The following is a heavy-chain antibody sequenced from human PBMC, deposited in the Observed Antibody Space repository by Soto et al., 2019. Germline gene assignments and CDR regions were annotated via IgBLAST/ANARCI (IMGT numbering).Heavy chain of an antibody. Sequence: GGSLRLSCTASGFTFDNYAMTWVRQAPGKGLEWISTITNIGTTADYADSVKGRFTISRDLSKNALYLQMTSLRAEDTAVYFCARLSPSRTYYYSGMDVWSQGTTVTVSS. J-gene: IGHJ6*02. V-gene: IGHV3-23*01. CDR1: GFTFDNYA. D-gene: IGHD2-15*01. CDR2: ITNIGTTA. CDR3: ARLSPSRTYYYSGMDV.